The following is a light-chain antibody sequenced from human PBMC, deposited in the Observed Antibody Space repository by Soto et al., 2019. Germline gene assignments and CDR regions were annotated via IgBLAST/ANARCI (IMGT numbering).Light chain of an antibody. CDR1: SSDVRGYIY. V-gene: IGLV2-11*01. Sequence: QSALTQPRSVSGSPGQSVTISCTGTSSDVRGYIYVSWYQQYPGKAPKFMIYDVTKRPSGVPDRFSGSKSGNTASLTISGLQAEDEADYCCCSYVGTYTLVFGGGPKLTVL. CDR3: CSYVGTYTLV. J-gene: IGLJ2*01. CDR2: DVT.